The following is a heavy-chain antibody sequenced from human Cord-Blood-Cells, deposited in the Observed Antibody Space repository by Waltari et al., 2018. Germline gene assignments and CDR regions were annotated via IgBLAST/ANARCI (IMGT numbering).Heavy chain of an antibody. CDR3: ARESPAVGGFDP. J-gene: IGHJ5*02. V-gene: IGHV3-21*01. Sequence: EVKLVESGVGLVKLGGSLRLSCAASGFTFSSYRLNWVRQAPGKGLEWVSSISSSSSYIYYADSVKGRFTISRDNAKNSLYLQMNSLRAEDTAVYYCARESPAVGGFDPWGQGTLVTVSS. CDR2: ISSSSSYI. CDR1: GFTFSSYR. D-gene: IGHD2-2*01.